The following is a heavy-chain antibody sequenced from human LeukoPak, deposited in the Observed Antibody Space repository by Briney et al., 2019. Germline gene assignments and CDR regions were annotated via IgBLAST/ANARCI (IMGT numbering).Heavy chain of an antibody. CDR2: IYYSGST. CDR1: GGSISSGGYY. J-gene: IGHJ4*02. V-gene: IGHV4-31*03. D-gene: IGHD2-15*01. CDR3: ASGFYCSGGSCYSSFDY. Sequence: RTSETLSLTCTVSGGSISSGGYYWRWIRQHPGKGLEWIGYIYYSGSTYYNPSLKSRVTISVDTSKNQFSLKLSSVTAADTAVYYCASGFYCSGGSCYSSFDYWGQGTLVTVSS.